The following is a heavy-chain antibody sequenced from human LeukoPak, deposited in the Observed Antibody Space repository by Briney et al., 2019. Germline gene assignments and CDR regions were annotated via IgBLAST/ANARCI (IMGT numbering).Heavy chain of an antibody. D-gene: IGHD3-22*01. J-gene: IGHJ6*03. Sequence: GGSLRLSCAASGFTFSSYGMHWVRQAPGKGLEWVAFIRYDGSNKYYADSAKGRFTISRDNSKNTLYLQMNSLRAEDTAVYYCARRVILYYYMDVWGKGTTVTISS. V-gene: IGHV3-30*02. CDR2: IRYDGSNK. CDR1: GFTFSSYG. CDR3: ARRVILYYYMDV.